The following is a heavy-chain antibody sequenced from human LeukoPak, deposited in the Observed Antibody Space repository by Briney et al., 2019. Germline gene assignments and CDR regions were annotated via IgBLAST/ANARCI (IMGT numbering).Heavy chain of an antibody. Sequence: GASVKVSCKASGYTFTNYYMHWVRQAPGQGLEWMGVFNPSGGSISYAQKFQGRVTMTRDTSTSTVYMELSSLRSEDAAVYYCARVRDGYNDAFDIWGQGTMVTVSS. D-gene: IGHD5-24*01. V-gene: IGHV1-46*01. J-gene: IGHJ3*02. CDR1: GYTFTNYY. CDR3: ARVRDGYNDAFDI. CDR2: FNPSGGSI.